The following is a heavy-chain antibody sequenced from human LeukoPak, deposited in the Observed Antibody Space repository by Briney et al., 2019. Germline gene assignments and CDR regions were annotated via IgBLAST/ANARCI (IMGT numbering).Heavy chain of an antibody. CDR1: GFTFSSYS. CDR3: ARDTRSLMDV. D-gene: IGHD3-16*02. CDR2: ISSDSRTI. J-gene: IGHJ6*02. Sequence: GGSLRLSCAASGFTFSSYSMNWVRQAPGKGLEWASYISSDSRTIYYADSVKGRFTISRDNAKNSLYLQMNSLRAEDTAVYYCARDTRSLMDVGGQGTTVTVSS. V-gene: IGHV3-48*01.